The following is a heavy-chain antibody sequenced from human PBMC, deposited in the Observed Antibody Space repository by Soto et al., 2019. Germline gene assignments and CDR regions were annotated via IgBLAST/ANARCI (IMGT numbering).Heavy chain of an antibody. Sequence: GGSLRLSCAASGFILSSYWMHWVRQTPGKXLVWVSRLHSDGSTTTYADSVKGRFTISRDNAKNTLYLQMNSLRAEDTAVYYCARELPTTIRGGYYYSYGMDVWGQGTTVTVSS. CDR3: ARELPTTIRGGYYYSYGMDV. V-gene: IGHV3-74*03. J-gene: IGHJ6*02. CDR1: GFILSSYW. CDR2: LHSDGSTT. D-gene: IGHD2-2*02.